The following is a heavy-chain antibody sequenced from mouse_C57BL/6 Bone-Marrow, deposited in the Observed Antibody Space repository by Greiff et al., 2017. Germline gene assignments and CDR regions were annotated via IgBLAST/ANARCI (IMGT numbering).Heavy chain of an antibody. D-gene: IGHD1-1*01. V-gene: IGHV1-59*01. J-gene: IGHJ3*01. CDR2: IDPSDSYT. CDR1: GYTFTSYW. CDR3: ASRITTVGFAY. Sequence: QVQLQQPGAELVRPGTSVKLSCKASGYTFTSYWMHWVKQRPGQGLEWIGVIDPSDSYTNYNQKFKGKATLTVDTSSSTAYMQLSSLTSEDSAVYYCASRITTVGFAYWGQGTLVTVSA.